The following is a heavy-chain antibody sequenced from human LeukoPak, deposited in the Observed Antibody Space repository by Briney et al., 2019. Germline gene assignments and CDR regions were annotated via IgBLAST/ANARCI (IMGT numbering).Heavy chain of an antibody. CDR1: GFIFSDYW. J-gene: IGHJ1*01. Sequence: PGGSLRLSCAASGFIFSDYWMHWVRQAPGQGLVWVARVNTQGTGTEYGDAVKGRFTISRDNAKNTLFLQMNSLTVDDTGVYYCVRDWDVVALHWGQGTLVTVSS. V-gene: IGHV3-74*03. D-gene: IGHD5-12*01. CDR3: VRDWDVVALH. CDR2: VNTQGTGT.